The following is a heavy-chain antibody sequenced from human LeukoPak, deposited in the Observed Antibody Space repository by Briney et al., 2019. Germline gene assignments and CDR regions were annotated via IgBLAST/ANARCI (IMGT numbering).Heavy chain of an antibody. V-gene: IGHV4-34*01. CDR3: ARSLSRDTAMVQDYYYGMDV. CDR2: INHSGST. D-gene: IGHD5-18*01. J-gene: IGHJ6*02. CDR1: GGSFSGYY. Sequence: SETLSLTCAVYGGSFSGYYWSWIRQPPGKGLEWIGEINHSGSTNYNPSLKSRVTISVDTSKNRFSLKLSSVTAADTAVYYCARSLSRDTAMVQDYYYGMDVWGQGTTVTVSS.